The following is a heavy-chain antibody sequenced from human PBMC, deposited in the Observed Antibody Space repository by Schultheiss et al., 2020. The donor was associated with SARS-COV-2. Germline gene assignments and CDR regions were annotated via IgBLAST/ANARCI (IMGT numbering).Heavy chain of an antibody. J-gene: IGHJ4*02. V-gene: IGHV3-48*03. CDR2: ISSSGSTI. CDR3: AKDTGIQL. D-gene: IGHD5-18*01. Sequence: GGSLRLSCAASGFTFSSYEMNWVRQVAGKGLEWVSYISSSGSTIYYSDSVKGRFTISRDNAKNSLYLQMNSLRAEDTALYYCAKDTGIQLWGQGTLVTVSS. CDR1: GFTFSSYE.